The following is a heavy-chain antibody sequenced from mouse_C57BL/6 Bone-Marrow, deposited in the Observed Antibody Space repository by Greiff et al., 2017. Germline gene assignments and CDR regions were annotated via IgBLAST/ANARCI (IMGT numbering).Heavy chain of an antibody. CDR2: IHPNSGST. CDR3: AKNYYGIHRDY. CDR1: GYTFTSYW. D-gene: IGHD2-1*01. Sequence: VQLQQPGAELVKPGASVKLSCKASGYTFTSYWMHWVKQRPGQGLEWIGMIHPNSGSTNYNEKFKSKATLTVDKSSSTAYMQLSSLTSEDSAVYYCAKNYYGIHRDYWGQGTSVTVSS. J-gene: IGHJ4*01. V-gene: IGHV1-64*01.